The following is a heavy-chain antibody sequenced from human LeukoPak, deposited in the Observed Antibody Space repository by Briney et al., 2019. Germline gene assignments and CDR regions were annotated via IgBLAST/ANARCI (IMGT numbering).Heavy chain of an antibody. CDR1: GGSIRSTNYY. D-gene: IGHD3-22*01. CDR3: ARDRDYYDSSGYYSGYYFDY. CDR2: IYYSGST. V-gene: IGHV4-39*07. Sequence: PSETLSLTCTVSGGSIRSTNYYWGWIRQPPGKGLEWIANIYYSGSTYYNPSLKSRVTISVDTSKNQFSLKLSSVTAADTAVYYCARDRDYYDSSGYYSGYYFDYWGQGTLVTVSS. J-gene: IGHJ4*02.